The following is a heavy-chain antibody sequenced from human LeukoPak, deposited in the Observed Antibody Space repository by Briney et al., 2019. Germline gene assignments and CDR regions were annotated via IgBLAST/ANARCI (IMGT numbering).Heavy chain of an antibody. CDR3: ARDSATTVVAPDY. V-gene: IGHV3-48*02. J-gene: IGHJ4*02. Sequence: GGSLRLSCAASGFTFSTYNMNWVRQHPGKGLEWVSYISSSGTIYYADSVKGRFTISRDNARRSLYLKMSSLRDEDTAVYYCARDSATTVVAPDYWGQGTLVTVSS. CDR2: ISSSGTI. D-gene: IGHD4-23*01. CDR1: GFTFSTYN.